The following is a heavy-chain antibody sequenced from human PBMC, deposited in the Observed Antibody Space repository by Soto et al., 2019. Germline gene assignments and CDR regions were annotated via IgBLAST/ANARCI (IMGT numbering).Heavy chain of an antibody. CDR1: GYSVTSYW. Sequence: GESLKISCKGSGYSVTSYWIGWVRQMPGKGLEWMGIIYPGDSDTRYSPSFQGQVTISADKSISTAYLQWSSLKASDTAMYYCARTGNYCSGGSCHWFDPWGQGALVTASS. CDR3: ARTGNYCSGGSCHWFDP. J-gene: IGHJ5*02. D-gene: IGHD2-15*01. V-gene: IGHV5-51*01. CDR2: IYPGDSDT.